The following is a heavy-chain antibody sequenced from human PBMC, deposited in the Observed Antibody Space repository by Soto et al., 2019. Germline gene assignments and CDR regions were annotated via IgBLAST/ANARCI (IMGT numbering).Heavy chain of an antibody. J-gene: IGHJ6*02. CDR3: APSGSSGYYYYGMDV. CDR1: GFTCSSYW. CDR2: IKQDGSEK. D-gene: IGHD3-22*01. Sequence: PGGSRRLSCAASGFTCSSYWMSWVRQAPGKWLEWVANIKQDGSEKYYVDSVKGRFTISRDNAKNSLYLQMNSLRPEDTAVYYCAPSGSSGYYYYGMDVWGQGTTVTVSS. V-gene: IGHV3-7*03.